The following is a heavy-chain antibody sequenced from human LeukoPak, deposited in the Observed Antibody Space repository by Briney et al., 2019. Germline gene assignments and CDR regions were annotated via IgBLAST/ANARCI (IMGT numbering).Heavy chain of an antibody. Sequence: LLETLSLTCTVSGGSISGYYWTWIRQPPGKGLEYIGYIYYSGSTNHNPSLKSRVTISVDTSKNQFSLKLSSVTAADTAVYYCARGRYTFDYWGQGTLVTVSS. V-gene: IGHV4-59*01. D-gene: IGHD1-1*01. CDR3: ARGRYTFDY. CDR1: GGSISGYY. CDR2: IYYSGST. J-gene: IGHJ4*02.